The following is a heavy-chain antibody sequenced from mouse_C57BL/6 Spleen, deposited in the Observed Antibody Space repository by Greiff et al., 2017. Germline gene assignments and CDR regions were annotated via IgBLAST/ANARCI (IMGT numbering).Heavy chain of an antibody. D-gene: IGHD1-1*01. Sequence: EVQLQQSGAELVRPGASVKLSCTASGFNIKDYYMHWVKQRPEQGLEWIGRIDPEDGDTEYAPQFQGKATMTADTTSNTAYLQLSSLTSEDTAVYYCTTCSSYNYARDYWGQGTSVTVSS. J-gene: IGHJ4*01. CDR3: TTCSSYNYARDY. CDR2: IDPEDGDT. V-gene: IGHV14-1*01. CDR1: GFNIKDYY.